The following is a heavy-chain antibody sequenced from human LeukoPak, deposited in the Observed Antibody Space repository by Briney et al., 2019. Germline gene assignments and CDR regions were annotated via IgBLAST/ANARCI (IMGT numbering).Heavy chain of an antibody. V-gene: IGHV3-23*01. CDR2: ISGSGGST. CDR1: GFTFSSYA. CDR3: AKDQLPKTYYYDSSGYYPFDY. Sequence: PGGSLRLSCAASGFTFSSYAMSWVRQAPGKGLEWVSAISGSGGSTYYADSVKGRFTISRDNSKNTLYLQMNSLRAGDTAVYYCAKDQLPKTYYYDSSGYYPFDYWGQGTLVTVSS. J-gene: IGHJ4*02. D-gene: IGHD3-22*01.